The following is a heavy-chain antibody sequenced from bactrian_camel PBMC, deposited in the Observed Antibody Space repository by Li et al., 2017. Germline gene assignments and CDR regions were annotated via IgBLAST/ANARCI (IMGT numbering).Heavy chain of an antibody. V-gene: IGHV3S53*01. CDR2: IASDNSP. Sequence: QVQLVESGGGSVETGGSLKPSCAASGFSYSDYTLGWFRQAEGKKREGVAVIASDNSPIYDDSVQGRFTISKDNAKNTLYLQMNSLKPEDTAVYYCAADRDPQYSDYEREYNYWGQGTQVTVS. CDR1: GFSYSDYT. J-gene: IGHJ4*01. D-gene: IGHD4*01. CDR3: AADRDPQYSDYEREYNY.